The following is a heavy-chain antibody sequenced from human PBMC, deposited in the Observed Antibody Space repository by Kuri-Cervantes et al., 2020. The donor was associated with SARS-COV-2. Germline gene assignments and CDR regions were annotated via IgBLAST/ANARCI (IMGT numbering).Heavy chain of an antibody. CDR3: ARAPGDSTGYYFFY. CDR2: ITPIFGTA. J-gene: IGHJ4*02. Sequence: SVKVSCKASGGSFSNNAINWVRQAPGQGLEWIGGITPIFGTANYAQNLQGRVRITADTPMSTSYMDLSGLRSDDTAIYYCARAPGDSTGYYFFYWGQGTLVTVSS. D-gene: IGHD3-22*01. CDR1: GGSFSNNA. V-gene: IGHV1-69*06.